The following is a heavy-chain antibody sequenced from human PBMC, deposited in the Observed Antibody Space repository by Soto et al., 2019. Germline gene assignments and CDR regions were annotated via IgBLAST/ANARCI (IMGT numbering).Heavy chain of an antibody. V-gene: IGHV4-4*02. J-gene: IGHJ5*02. CDR1: GGSISSSNW. D-gene: IGHD3-10*01. CDR2: IYHSGST. Sequence: SETLSLTCAVSGGSISSSNWWSWVRQPPGKGLEWIGEIYHSGSTNYNPSLKSRVTISVDKSKNQFSLKLSSVTASDTAMYYCARHQDGSITWLDAWGQGTMVTVSS. CDR3: ARHQDGSITWLDA.